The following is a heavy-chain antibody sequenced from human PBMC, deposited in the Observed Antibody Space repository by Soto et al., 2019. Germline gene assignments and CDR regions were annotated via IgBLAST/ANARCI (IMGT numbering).Heavy chain of an antibody. CDR3: ASLTSRYYYFSSGYYPYRYYYFGMAV. V-gene: IGHV4-34*01. CDR2: INHSGST. D-gene: IGHD3-22*01. J-gene: IGHJ6*02. CDR1: GGIFSGDY. Sequence: PSETLSLTCAVYGGIFSGDYWSWIRQPPGKGLEWIGEINHSGSTNYNPSLKSRVTISVDTSKNQFSLKLSSVTAADTAVYYCASLTSRYYYFSSGYYPYRYYYFGMAVWVQATMVT.